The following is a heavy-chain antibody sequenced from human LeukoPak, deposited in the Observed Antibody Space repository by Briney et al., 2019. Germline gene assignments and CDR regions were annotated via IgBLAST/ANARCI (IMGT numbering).Heavy chain of an antibody. CDR1: GFIFSASS. Sequence: PGGSLRLSCAASGFIFSASSLNWVRQAPGMGLEWLSSIKGDSSHISYAESVKGRFTISRDNAKNSLYLQMNSLRAEDTAVYYCAKDLSVLVRFGESSRERWFDPWGQGTLVTVSS. D-gene: IGHD3-10*01. CDR3: AKDLSVLVRFGESSRERWFDP. V-gene: IGHV3-21*01. CDR2: IKGDSSHI. J-gene: IGHJ5*02.